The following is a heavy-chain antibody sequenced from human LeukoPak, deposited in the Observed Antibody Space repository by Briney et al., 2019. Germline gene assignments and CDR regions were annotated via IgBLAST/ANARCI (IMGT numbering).Heavy chain of an antibody. D-gene: IGHD2-8*01. V-gene: IGHV3-20*04. Sequence: GGSLRLSCAASGFIFDDYGMTWVRQAPGKGLEWVSGTNWNGASTGYADSVKGRFTLSRDSAKNTLYLQMNSLRGEDTAVYYCVREDRILLGNDAFDIWGQGTMVTVSS. CDR3: VREDRILLGNDAFDI. CDR2: TNWNGAST. CDR1: GFIFDDYG. J-gene: IGHJ3*02.